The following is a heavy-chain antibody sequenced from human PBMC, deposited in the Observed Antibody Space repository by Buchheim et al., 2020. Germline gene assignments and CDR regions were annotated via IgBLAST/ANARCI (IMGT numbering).Heavy chain of an antibody. V-gene: IGHV4-34*01. Sequence: QVQLQQWGTRLLKPSETLSLTCAVSGESFGGYFWTWIRQPPGKGLEWFGEINYDGNTNYNPSLKSRVSISVDTTKKRFSLNLSSVSAADTAVYYCARTDYYGLGTRDVWGQGTT. CDR3: ARTDYYGLGTRDV. J-gene: IGHJ6*02. CDR2: INYDGNT. D-gene: IGHD3-10*01. CDR1: GESFGGYF.